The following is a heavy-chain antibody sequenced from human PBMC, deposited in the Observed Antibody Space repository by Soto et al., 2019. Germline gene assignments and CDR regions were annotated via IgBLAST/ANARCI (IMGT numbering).Heavy chain of an antibody. CDR3: ARRERAAGTDWWFDP. Sequence: QLQLQESGPGLVKPSETLSLTCTVSGGSISSSSFHWGWIRQPPGKGLEWIGSIYYSGSTYYSPSLKSRVTIAVDTSKNQFSLKPSSVTAADTAVYYCARRERAAGTDWWFDPWGQGTLVTVSS. CDR2: IYYSGST. CDR1: GGSISSSSFH. J-gene: IGHJ5*02. V-gene: IGHV4-39*01. D-gene: IGHD6-13*01.